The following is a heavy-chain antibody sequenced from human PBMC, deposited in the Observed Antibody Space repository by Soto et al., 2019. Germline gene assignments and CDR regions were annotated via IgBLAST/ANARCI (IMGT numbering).Heavy chain of an antibody. CDR2: IYYSGST. D-gene: IGHD4-17*01. V-gene: IGHV4-59*01. J-gene: IGHJ4*02. Sequence: QVQLQESGPGLVRPSETLSLTCTVSGGSISSYYWSWIRQPPGKGLEWIGYIYYSGSTNYNPSLKSRVTISVDTSKNQFSLKLSSVTAADTAVYYCARRYGDAVDFWCQGTLVTVSS. CDR3: ARRYGDAVDF. CDR1: GGSISSYY.